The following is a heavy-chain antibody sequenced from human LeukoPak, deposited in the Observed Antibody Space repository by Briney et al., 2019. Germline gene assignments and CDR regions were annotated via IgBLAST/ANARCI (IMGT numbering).Heavy chain of an antibody. D-gene: IGHD6-13*01. Sequence: SEILSLTCTVSGGSISSYYWSWIRQPPGKGLEWIGYIYYIGSTNYKPSLKSRVTISGDTSKNQFSLKVSSVTAAGTAVYYCARFPIAAAGKGEAFDIWGQGPMVTVSP. CDR1: GGSISSYY. V-gene: IGHV4-59*01. J-gene: IGHJ3*02. CDR3: ARFPIAAAGKGEAFDI. CDR2: IYYIGST.